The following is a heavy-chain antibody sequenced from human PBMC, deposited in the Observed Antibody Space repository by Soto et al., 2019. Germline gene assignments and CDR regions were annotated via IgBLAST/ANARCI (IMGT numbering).Heavy chain of an antibody. J-gene: IGHJ6*02. V-gene: IGHV1-69*12. D-gene: IGHD1-26*01. CDR1: GGTFSSYA. Sequence: QVQLVQSGAEVKKPGSSVKVSCKASGGTFSSYAISWVRQAPGQGLEWMGGIIPIFGTANSAQKFQGRVTITADESTSTAYMELSSLRSEDTAVYYCATTPPVGVYYYYGMDVWGQGTTVTVSS. CDR2: IIPIFGTA. CDR3: ATTPPVGVYYYYGMDV.